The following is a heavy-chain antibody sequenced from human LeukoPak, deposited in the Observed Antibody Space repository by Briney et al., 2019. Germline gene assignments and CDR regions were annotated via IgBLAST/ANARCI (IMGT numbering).Heavy chain of an antibody. D-gene: IGHD3-22*01. J-gene: IGHJ4*02. CDR2: IYYSGST. Sequence: SETLSLTCTVSGGSISSGVYYWSWIRQHPGKGLEWIGYIYYSGSTYYNPSLKSRVTISVDTSKNQFSLKLSSVTAADTAVYYCARTPYYYDSSGYYYYFDYWGQGTLVTVSS. V-gene: IGHV4-31*03. CDR1: GGSISSGVYY. CDR3: ARTPYYYDSSGYYYYFDY.